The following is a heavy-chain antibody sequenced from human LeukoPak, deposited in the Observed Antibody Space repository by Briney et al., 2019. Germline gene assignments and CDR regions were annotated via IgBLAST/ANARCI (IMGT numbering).Heavy chain of an antibody. Sequence: ASVKVSCKASGYTFTSCGINWVRQAPGQGLEWMGWISAYNGNTNYAQKLRGRVTMTTDTSTSTAYMELRSLRSDDTAVYYCATWPSVVVVAATGGFDYWGQGTLVTVSS. V-gene: IGHV1-18*01. CDR2: ISAYNGNT. D-gene: IGHD2-15*01. CDR3: ATWPSVVVVAATGGFDY. CDR1: GYTFTSCG. J-gene: IGHJ4*02.